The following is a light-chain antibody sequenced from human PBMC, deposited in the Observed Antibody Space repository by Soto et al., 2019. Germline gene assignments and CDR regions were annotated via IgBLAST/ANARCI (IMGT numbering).Light chain of an antibody. CDR2: YDD. Sequence: QPVLTQPPSVSEAPRQRVTISCSGSSSNIGNNAVNWYQQLPRKAPKLLIYYDDLLPSGVSDRFSGSKSGTSASLAISGLQSEDEADYYCAAWDDSLNAVVFGGGTKLTVL. V-gene: IGLV1-36*01. CDR1: SSNIGNNA. J-gene: IGLJ2*01. CDR3: AAWDDSLNAVV.